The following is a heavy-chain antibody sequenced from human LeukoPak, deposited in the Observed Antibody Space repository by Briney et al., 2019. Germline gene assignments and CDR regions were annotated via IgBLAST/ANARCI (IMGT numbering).Heavy chain of an antibody. Sequence: PGGSLRLSCAASGFTFSNYAMSWVRQAPGKGLEWVSAISGSGANTYYVDSVKGRFTISRDNSKNTLYLQMNSLRAEDTAVYYCAKDGLSYYDILTGPYFFDYWGQGTLVTVSP. CDR3: AKDGLSYYDILTGPYFFDY. CDR1: GFTFSNYA. V-gene: IGHV3-23*01. J-gene: IGHJ4*02. CDR2: ISGSGANT. D-gene: IGHD3-9*01.